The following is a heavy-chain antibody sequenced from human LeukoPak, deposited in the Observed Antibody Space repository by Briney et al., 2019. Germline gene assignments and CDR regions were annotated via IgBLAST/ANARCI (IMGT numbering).Heavy chain of an antibody. V-gene: IGHV4-39*07. CDR3: ASAHCSSTSCHQNFDS. Sequence: SETLSLTCTVSGGSISSSSYYWGWIRQPLGKGLEWIGSIYHSGRTDYNPSLKSRVTISVDTSKNQFSLKLSSVTATDTAMYYCASAHCSSTSCHQNFDSWGQGTLVTVSS. CDR1: GGSISSSSYY. CDR2: IYHSGRT. D-gene: IGHD2-2*01. J-gene: IGHJ4*02.